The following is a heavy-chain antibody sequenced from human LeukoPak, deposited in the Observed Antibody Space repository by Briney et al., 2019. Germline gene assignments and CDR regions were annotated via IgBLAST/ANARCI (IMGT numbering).Heavy chain of an antibody. V-gene: IGHV3-23*01. D-gene: IGHD1-7*01. CDR1: GFTLSSYA. J-gene: IGHJ6*02. Sequence: PGGSLRLSCAASGFTLSSYAMSWVPQAPGKGLGWVSAISSSGGRTYYADSVKGRFTISRDNSKNTLYLQMNSLRAEDTAVYYCAKDQELPYYYYGMDVWGQGTTVTVSS. CDR3: AKDQELPYYYYGMDV. CDR2: ISSSGGRT.